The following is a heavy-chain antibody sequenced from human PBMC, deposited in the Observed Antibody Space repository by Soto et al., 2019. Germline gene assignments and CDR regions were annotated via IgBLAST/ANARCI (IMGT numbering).Heavy chain of an antibody. D-gene: IGHD4-17*01. V-gene: IGHV4-59*01. CDR1: CGSISRYY. J-gene: IGHJ4*02. CDR3: ARSGLREEYYFDS. Sequence: SETLSLTCTVSCGSISRYYWNWIRQSPGKGLEWIGYIYYSGSTKYNPSLKSRVTISIDTSKTHFSLDLNSVTAADTAVYYCARSGLREEYYFDSWGQGTLVTVSS. CDR2: IYYSGST.